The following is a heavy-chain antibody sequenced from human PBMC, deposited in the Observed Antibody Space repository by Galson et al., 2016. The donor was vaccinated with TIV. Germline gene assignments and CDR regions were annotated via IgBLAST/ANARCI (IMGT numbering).Heavy chain of an antibody. CDR1: GFTFITYS. CDR3: ARTPGDYSNYRPIDF. Sequence: SLRLSCAASGFTFITYSMNWVRQAPGKGLEWVSYISGRSSSIYYVDSVKGRVTISRENAKNSLYLQMNSLRDEDTAVYYCARTPGDYSNYRPIDFWGRGTLVTVSA. D-gene: IGHD4-11*01. CDR2: ISGRSSSI. J-gene: IGHJ4*02. V-gene: IGHV3-48*02.